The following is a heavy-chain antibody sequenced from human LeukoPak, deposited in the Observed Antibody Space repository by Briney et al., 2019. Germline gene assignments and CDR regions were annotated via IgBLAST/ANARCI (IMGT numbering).Heavy chain of an antibody. D-gene: IGHD3-16*01. CDR3: ARDYRSTIGGEYGMDV. J-gene: IGHJ6*02. Sequence: KPSETLSLTCAVYGGSFSGYYWSWIRQPQPPGKGLEWIGEINHSGSTNYNPSLKSRVTISVDTSKNQFSLKLSSVTAADTAVYYCARDYRSTIGGEYGMDVWGQGTTVTVSS. V-gene: IGHV4-34*01. CDR1: GGSFSGYY. CDR2: INHSGST.